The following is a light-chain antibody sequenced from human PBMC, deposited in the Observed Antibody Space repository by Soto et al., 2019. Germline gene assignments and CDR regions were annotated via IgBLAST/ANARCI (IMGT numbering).Light chain of an antibody. CDR3: QQANSFPFT. CDR1: QDIHTW. J-gene: IGKJ3*01. Sequence: DMQMTQSPSSVSASLGDRVTITCRASQDIHTWLAWYQQKPGQAPKLLIYGTSHLQSGVPSRFSGSGSGTDFTLTISSLQSEDFATYYWQQANSFPFTFGPGTKVDV. V-gene: IGKV1-12*01. CDR2: GTS.